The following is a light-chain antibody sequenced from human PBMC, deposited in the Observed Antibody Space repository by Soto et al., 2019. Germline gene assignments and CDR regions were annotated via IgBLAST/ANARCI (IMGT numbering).Light chain of an antibody. V-gene: IGLV2-11*01. CDR3: CSYAGSNTLYV. Sequence: QSVLTQPRSVSGSPGQSVTISCTGSFSDIGDYDYVSWYQQHPGEAPKLMISDVSKRPSGVPARFSGSKSGNTASLTISGLPAEDEADYYCCSYAGSNTLYVFGTGTKLTVL. CDR1: FSDIGDYDY. CDR2: DVS. J-gene: IGLJ1*01.